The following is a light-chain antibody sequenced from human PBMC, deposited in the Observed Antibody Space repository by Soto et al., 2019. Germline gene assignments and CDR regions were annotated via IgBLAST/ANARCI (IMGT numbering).Light chain of an antibody. Sequence: EVVLTQSPGTLSLSPGERATLSCRASQSVSSSFLAWYQQKPGQAPRLLIYGASSRATGIPASFSGSGSGTDFTLPISRLEPEEFAVYYCQQYGSSPLTLGGGNRVEIK. CDR2: GAS. CDR3: QQYGSSPLT. CDR1: QSVSSSF. J-gene: IGKJ4*01. V-gene: IGKV3-20*01.